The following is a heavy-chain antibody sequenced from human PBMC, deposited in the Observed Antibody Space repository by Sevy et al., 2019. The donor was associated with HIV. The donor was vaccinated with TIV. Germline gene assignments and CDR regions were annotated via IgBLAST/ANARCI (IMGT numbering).Heavy chain of an antibody. J-gene: IGHJ5*02. D-gene: IGHD3-10*01. V-gene: IGHV1-18*01. CDR2: ISAYNGNT. CDR1: GYTYTSNG. Sequence: GESLKISCKASGYTYTSNGISWVRQAPGQGLEWMGWISAYNGNTNYAQKLQGRVTMTTDTSTSTAYMELRSLRSDDTAVYYCARETMVRGVTGWFDPWGQGTLVTVSS. CDR3: ARETMVRGVTGWFDP.